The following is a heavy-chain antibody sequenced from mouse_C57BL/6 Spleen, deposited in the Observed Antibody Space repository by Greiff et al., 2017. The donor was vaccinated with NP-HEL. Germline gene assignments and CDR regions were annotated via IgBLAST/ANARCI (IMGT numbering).Heavy chain of an antibody. J-gene: IGHJ2*01. Sequence: EVQLQQSGPELVKPGASVKISCKASGYTFTDYYMNWVKQSPGKSLEWIGDINPNNGGTSYNQKFKGKATLTVDKSSSTAYMELRSLTSEDSAVYYCARNFYFDYWGQGTTLTVSS. CDR3: ARNFYFDY. CDR1: GYTFTDYY. CDR2: INPNNGGT. V-gene: IGHV1-26*01.